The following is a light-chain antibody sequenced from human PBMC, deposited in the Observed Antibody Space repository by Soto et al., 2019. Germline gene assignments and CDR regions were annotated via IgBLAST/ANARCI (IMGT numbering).Light chain of an antibody. J-gene: IGLJ1*01. Sequence: QSVLTQPPSVSAAPGQKVTISCSGSSSNIGKNYVSWYQQLPGTAPKLLIYDNDQRPSGIPDRFSGSKSESDTSATLGITGLQTGDEADYYCGTWDSSLSAGVFGTGTKVTVL. CDR1: SSNIGKNY. V-gene: IGLV1-51*01. CDR2: DND. CDR3: GTWDSSLSAGV.